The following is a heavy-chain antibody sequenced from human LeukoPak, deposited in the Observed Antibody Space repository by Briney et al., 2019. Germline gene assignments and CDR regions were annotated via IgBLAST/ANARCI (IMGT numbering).Heavy chain of an antibody. J-gene: IGHJ5*02. D-gene: IGHD6-13*01. CDR3: ASVIAAADIYPPSRRFDP. Sequence: SETLSLTCAVYGGSFSGYYWSWIRQPPGKGLEWIGEINHSGSTNYNPSLKSRVTISVDTSKNQFSLKLSSVTAADTAVYYCASVIAAADIYPPSRRFDPWGQGTLVTVSS. CDR1: GGSFSGYY. CDR2: INHSGST. V-gene: IGHV4-34*01.